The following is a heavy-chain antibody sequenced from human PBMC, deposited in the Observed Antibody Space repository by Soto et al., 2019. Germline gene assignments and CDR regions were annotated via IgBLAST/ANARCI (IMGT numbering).Heavy chain of an antibody. CDR1: GFTFSSYW. CDR3: ARLVSGWFDAFDI. CDR2: INSDGSST. J-gene: IGHJ3*02. V-gene: IGHV3-74*01. Sequence: GGSLRLSCAASGFTFSSYWMHWVRQAPGKGLVWVSRINSDGSSTSYADSVKGRFTISRDNAKNTLYLQMNSLRAEDTAVYYCARLVSGWFDAFDIWGQGTMVTVSS. D-gene: IGHD6-19*01.